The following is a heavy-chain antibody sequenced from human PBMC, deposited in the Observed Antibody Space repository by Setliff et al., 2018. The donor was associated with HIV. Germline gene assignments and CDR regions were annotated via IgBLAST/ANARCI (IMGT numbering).Heavy chain of an antibody. CDR3: ARGGGYRGYDGTLDY. Sequence: SVKVSCKASGGNLDSFVISWVRQASGQGLEWMGGITPVIGRPNYAPRFHGRVTITAERSTNTAYMELKSLKSNDTAVYYCARGGGYRGYDGTLDYWGQGTLVTVSS. J-gene: IGHJ4*02. CDR2: ITPVIGRP. CDR1: GGNLDSFV. D-gene: IGHD5-12*01. V-gene: IGHV1-69*10.